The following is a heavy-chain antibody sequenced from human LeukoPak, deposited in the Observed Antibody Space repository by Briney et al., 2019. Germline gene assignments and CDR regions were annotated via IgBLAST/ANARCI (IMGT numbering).Heavy chain of an antibody. CDR3: AKDGAWELYL. D-gene: IGHD1-26*01. CDR2: I. J-gene: IGHJ4*02. V-gene: IGHV3-23*01. Sequence: GGSLRLSRAASGFTFSSYAMSWVRQAPGKGLEWVSAIKGRFTISRDNSKNTLYLQMNSLRAEDTAVYYCAKDGAWELYLRGQGTLVTVSS. CDR1: GFTFSSYA.